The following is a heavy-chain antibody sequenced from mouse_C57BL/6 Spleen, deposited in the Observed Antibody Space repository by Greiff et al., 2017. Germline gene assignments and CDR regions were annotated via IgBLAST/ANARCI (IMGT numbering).Heavy chain of an antibody. CDR1: GFTFSDYG. CDR2: ISSGSSTI. CDR3: ARHLGVFDY. J-gene: IGHJ2*01. V-gene: IGHV5-17*01. Sequence: EVQVVESGGGLVKPGGSLKLSCAASGFTFSDYGMHWVRQAPEKGLEWVAYISSGSSTIYYADTVKGRFTISRDNAKNTLFLQMTSLRSEDTAMYYCARHLGVFDYWGQGTTLTVSS. D-gene: IGHD4-1*01.